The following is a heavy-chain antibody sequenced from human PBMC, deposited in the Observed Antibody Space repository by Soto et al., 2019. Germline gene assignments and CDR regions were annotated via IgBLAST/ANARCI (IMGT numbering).Heavy chain of an antibody. CDR1: GYTFTTYY. V-gene: IGHV1-2*02. J-gene: IGHJ4*02. Sequence: HVQLVQSGTEVKKPGASVRVSCMVSGYTFTTYYIHWVRQAPGQGLEWMGWIDPRSGGTVYEQKFQGRVTMTRATSISTVYMDLSGLTSDDTALYYCATDDYGIFPYWGQGSLVTVSS. CDR3: ATDDYGIFPY. CDR2: IDPRSGGT. D-gene: IGHD3-10*01.